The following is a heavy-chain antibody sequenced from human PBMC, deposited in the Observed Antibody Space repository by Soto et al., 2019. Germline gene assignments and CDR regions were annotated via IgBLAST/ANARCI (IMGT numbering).Heavy chain of an antibody. CDR3: AKVPPAPIVAAPGVPTGFLTH. CDR1: GFTFSAYA. J-gene: IGHJ1*01. D-gene: IGHD6-6*01. CDR2: ISGNGDST. V-gene: IGHV3-23*01. Sequence: VVLLESGGGLVQPGGSLRLSCAGSGFTFSAYAMSWVRQAPGKGLEWVLAISGNGDSTYYADSVKGRFTISRDNSKKTLYLQLNSLRDEDTAVYYCAKVPPAPIVAAPGVPTGFLTHWGQDTLVIVSS.